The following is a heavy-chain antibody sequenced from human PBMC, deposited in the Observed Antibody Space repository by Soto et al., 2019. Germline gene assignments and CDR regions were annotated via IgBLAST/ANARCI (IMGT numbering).Heavy chain of an antibody. V-gene: IGHV1-69*06. D-gene: IGHD3-9*01. CDR3: ASADEGGILTAWGDAFDI. J-gene: IGHJ3*02. Sequence: ASVKVSCKASGGTFSSYAISWVRQAPGQGLEWMGGIIPIFGTANYAQKFQGRVTITADKSTSTAYMELSSLRSEDTAVYYCASADEGGILTAWGDAFDIWGQVTRVTSSS. CDR2: IIPIFGTA. CDR1: GGTFSSYA.